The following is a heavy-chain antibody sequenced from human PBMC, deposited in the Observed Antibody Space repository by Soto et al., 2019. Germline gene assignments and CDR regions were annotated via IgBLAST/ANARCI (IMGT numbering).Heavy chain of an antibody. V-gene: IGHV3-21*06. CDR3: ARESEDLTSNFDY. CDR2: ITSTTNYI. CDR1: GFSFTRYS. Sequence: PGGPLRLSCAASGFSFTRYSMNWVRQAPGKGLEWVSSITSTTNYIYYGDSMKVRFTISRDNAKNSLYLEMNSLRAEDTAVYYCARESEDLTSNFDYWGQGTLVTVSS. J-gene: IGHJ4*02.